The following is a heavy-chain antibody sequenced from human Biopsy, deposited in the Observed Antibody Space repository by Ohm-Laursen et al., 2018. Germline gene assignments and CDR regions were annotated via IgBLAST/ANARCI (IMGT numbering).Heavy chain of an antibody. Sequence: SDTLSLTRTFSGRSIRIDYRRWIRQSPGKGLEWIGYISNRGSTNYNPSLRGRVTISVDTSKNQFSLKLSSATVADTAVFFCARLYRLDDYWNDDPPDAFDVWGQGTRVTVSS. CDR3: ARLYRLDDYWNDDPPDAFDV. CDR1: GRSIRIDY. V-gene: IGHV4-59*07. CDR2: ISNRGST. J-gene: IGHJ3*01. D-gene: IGHD3-3*01.